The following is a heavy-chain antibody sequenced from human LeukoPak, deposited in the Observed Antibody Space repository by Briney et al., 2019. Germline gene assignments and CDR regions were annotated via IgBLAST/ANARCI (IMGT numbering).Heavy chain of an antibody. J-gene: IGHJ4*02. CDR1: GDSISNYY. D-gene: IGHD3-22*01. CDR3: ARGNYDTSAYSNPFDF. Sequence: SETLSLTCTVSGDSISNYYWSWIRQTPGKGLEWIGYIHTSGSTYYNPSLKSRVTISVDTSKNQFSLKLSSVTAADTAVYFCARGNYDTSAYSNPFDFWGQGTLVTVSS. CDR2: IHTSGST. V-gene: IGHV4-4*09.